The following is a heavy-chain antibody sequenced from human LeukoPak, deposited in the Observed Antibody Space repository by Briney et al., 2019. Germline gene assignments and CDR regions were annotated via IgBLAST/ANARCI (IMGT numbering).Heavy chain of an antibody. D-gene: IGHD2-2*01. J-gene: IGHJ6*03. CDR2: IWYDGSNK. V-gene: IGHV3-33*01. CDR3: AREVALHIVVVPAAIDPGYYYYYYMDV. CDR1: GFIFSSYG. Sequence: GRSLRLSCAAPGFIFSSYGMHWVRQAPGKGLEWVAVIWYDGSNKYYADSVKGRFTISRDNSKNTLYLQMNSLRAEDTAVYYCAREVALHIVVVPAAIDPGYYYYYYMDVWGKGTTVTVSS.